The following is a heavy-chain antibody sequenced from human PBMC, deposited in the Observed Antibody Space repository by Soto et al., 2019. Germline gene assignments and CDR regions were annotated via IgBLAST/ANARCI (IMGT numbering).Heavy chain of an antibody. J-gene: IGHJ4*02. CDR3: AREMAGLGGEYDY. V-gene: IGHV1-18*01. Sequence: QVQLVQSGAEVKNPGASVKVSCKTSGYTFTKYGVGWVRQAPGQGLEWMGWISGSSGNANYAEKVQGRITVTTDTSTSTAYIELRSLSSDDTAVYYCAREMAGLGGEYDYWGQGTLVTVSS. CDR1: GYTFTKYG. D-gene: IGHD3-16*01. CDR2: ISGSSGNA.